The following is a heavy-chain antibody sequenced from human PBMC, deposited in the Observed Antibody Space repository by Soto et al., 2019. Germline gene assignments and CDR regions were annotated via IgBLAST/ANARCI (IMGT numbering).Heavy chain of an antibody. CDR3: AHRVLRTVFGLVTTTAIYFDF. D-gene: IGHD3-3*01. CDR1: GFSLTTSGVG. Sequence: QITLNESGPTVVRPTETLTLTCRFSGFSLTTSGVGVGWIRQSPGKAPEWLALIYWDDDKRYSASLKSRLTITKDTTKNQVVVTISDLVHTDTAAYYCAHRVLRTVFGLVTTTAIYFDFWGQGTPVAVSS. V-gene: IGHV2-5*02. J-gene: IGHJ4*02. CDR2: IYWDDDK.